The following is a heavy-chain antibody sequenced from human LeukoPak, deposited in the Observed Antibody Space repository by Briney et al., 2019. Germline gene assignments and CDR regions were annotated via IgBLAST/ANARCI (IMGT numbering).Heavy chain of an antibody. CDR2: ISSSSSYI. V-gene: IGHV3-21*01. Sequence: GGSLRLSCAASGFTFSSYSMNWVRQAPGKGLEWVSSISSSSSYIYYAESVKGRFAISRDNAKNSLYLQMNSLRAEDTAVYYCAGDMVAAIYWFDPWGQGTLVTLSS. CDR1: GFTFSSYS. D-gene: IGHD2-15*01. CDR3: AGDMVAAIYWFDP. J-gene: IGHJ5*02.